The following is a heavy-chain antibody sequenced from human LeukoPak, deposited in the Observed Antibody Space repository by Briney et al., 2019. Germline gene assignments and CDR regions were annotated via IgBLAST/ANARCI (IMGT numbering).Heavy chain of an antibody. CDR1: GYTFTSYG. V-gene: IGHV1-18*01. Sequence: ASVKVSCKASGYTFTSYGISWVRQAPGQGLEWMGWISAYNGNTNYAQKLQGRVTMTTDTSTSTAYMGLRSLRSDDTAVYYCAREMATAMGYYFDYWGQGTLVTVSS. J-gene: IGHJ4*02. D-gene: IGHD5-18*01. CDR2: ISAYNGNT. CDR3: AREMATAMGYYFDY.